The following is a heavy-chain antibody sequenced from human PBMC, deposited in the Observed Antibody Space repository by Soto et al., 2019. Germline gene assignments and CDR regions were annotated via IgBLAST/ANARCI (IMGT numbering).Heavy chain of an antibody. V-gene: IGHV1-8*01. CDR1: GYTFTSYD. Sequence: ASVKVSCKASGYTFTSYDINWVRQATGQGLEWMGWMNPNSGNTGYAQKFQGRVTMTRNTSISTAYMELSSLRSEDTAVYYCAKRMGYCSGGSCQTQGYWYFDLWGRGTLVTVSS. D-gene: IGHD2-15*01. CDR3: AKRMGYCSGGSCQTQGYWYFDL. CDR2: MNPNSGNT. J-gene: IGHJ2*01.